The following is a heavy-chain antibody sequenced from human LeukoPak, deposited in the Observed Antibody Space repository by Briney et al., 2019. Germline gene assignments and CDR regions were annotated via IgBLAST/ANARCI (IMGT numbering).Heavy chain of an antibody. CDR2: ILNGVTSY. V-gene: IGHV4-59*13. CDR3: VRSPQLAP. Sequence: PSEALSLTCTVSGGSISSYYWSWVRQPPGKGLEWIGYILNGVTSYTYNPSLQSRVTISVDRSKNQFFLKITSVTAADTATYYCVRSPQLAPWGQGILVTVSS. CDR1: GGSISSYY. J-gene: IGHJ5*02.